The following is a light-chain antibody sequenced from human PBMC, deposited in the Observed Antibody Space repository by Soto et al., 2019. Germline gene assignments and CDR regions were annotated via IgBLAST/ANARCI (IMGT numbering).Light chain of an antibody. CDR2: KAS. CDR3: QQYNSSPYT. CDR1: QSISSW. J-gene: IGKJ2*01. Sequence: DIQMTQSPSTLSASVGDRVTITCRASQSISSWLAWYQQKPGKAPKLLIYKASSLESGVSSRFGGSGSGTDFTLTISSLQPDDFATYHCQQYNSSPYTFGQGTTLEIK. V-gene: IGKV1-5*03.